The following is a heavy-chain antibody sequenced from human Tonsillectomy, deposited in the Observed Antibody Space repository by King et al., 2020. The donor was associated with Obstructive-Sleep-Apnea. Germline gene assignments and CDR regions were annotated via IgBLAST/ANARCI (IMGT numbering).Heavy chain of an antibody. D-gene: IGHD2-21*02. Sequence: VQLVESGGGGVQPGRSLRLSCAASGFTFRSYAMHWVRQAPGKGLEWVSVISYEGINKYYADSVKGRFTISRDNSKNTLYLQMNSLRAEDTAVYYCARDFGVVTAILYYYYGMDVWGQGTTVTVSS. CDR2: ISYEGINK. J-gene: IGHJ6*02. CDR3: ARDFGVVTAILYYYYGMDV. CDR1: GFTFRSYA. V-gene: IGHV3-30*04.